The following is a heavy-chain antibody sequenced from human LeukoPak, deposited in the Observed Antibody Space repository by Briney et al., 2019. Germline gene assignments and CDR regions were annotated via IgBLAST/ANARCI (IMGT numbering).Heavy chain of an antibody. V-gene: IGHV3-23*01. CDR1: GLTFSTYS. CDR3: AKDVAPDSGWDLDY. J-gene: IGHJ4*02. CDR2: IYNSGAKI. Sequence: PGGSLRLSCADSGLTFSTYSMTWVRQGPGKGLEWVSSIYNSGAKIFYADSVKGRFTISRDNSKNMLYLQMNSLRVEDTAVYYCAKDVAPDSGWDLDYWGQGTLVTVSS. D-gene: IGHD6-19*01.